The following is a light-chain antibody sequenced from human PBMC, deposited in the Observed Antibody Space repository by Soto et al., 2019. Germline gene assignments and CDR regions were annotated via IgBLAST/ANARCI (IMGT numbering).Light chain of an antibody. J-gene: IGKJ1*01. CDR2: GAS. CDR3: HQFSLPRT. Sequence: EIVLTQSPGTLSLSPGERATLFCRASQTITTSQLAWYQQKPGQAPRVLIFGASNRATGIPDRFSGSGSGTDFTLTISRLEPEDFAVYYCHQFSLPRTFGQGTKVEIK. V-gene: IGKV3-20*01. CDR1: QTITTSQ.